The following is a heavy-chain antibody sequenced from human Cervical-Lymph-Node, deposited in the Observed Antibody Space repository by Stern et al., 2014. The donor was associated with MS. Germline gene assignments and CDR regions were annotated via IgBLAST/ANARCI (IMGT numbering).Heavy chain of an antibody. CDR1: GGSIRSYY. V-gene: IGHV4-59*08. CDR2: IYHSGRN. J-gene: IGHJ3*02. CDR3: ASLSGSYSDAFDM. Sequence: QVQLQESGPGLVKPSETLSLTCTVSGGSIRSYYWSWIRQPPGKGLEWIGYIYHSGRNNYNPSLKSRVTISLETSKNQFSLNLCSVTAADTAVYYCASLSGSYSDAFDMWGQGAMVSVSS. D-gene: IGHD1-26*01.